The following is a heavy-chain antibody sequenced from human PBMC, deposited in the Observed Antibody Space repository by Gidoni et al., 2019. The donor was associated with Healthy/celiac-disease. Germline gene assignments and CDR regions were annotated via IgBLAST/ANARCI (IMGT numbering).Heavy chain of an antibody. D-gene: IGHD2-2*01. Sequence: QLQLQESGPGLVKPSETLSLTCTVPGGSISSSSYYWGWIRQPPGKGLEWIGSIYYSGSTYYNPSLKSRVTISVDTSKNQFSLKLSSVTAADTAVYYCARLFSFAGDYWGQGTLVTVSS. V-gene: IGHV4-39*01. CDR3: ARLFSFAGDY. CDR2: IYYSGST. J-gene: IGHJ4*02. CDR1: GGSISSSSYY.